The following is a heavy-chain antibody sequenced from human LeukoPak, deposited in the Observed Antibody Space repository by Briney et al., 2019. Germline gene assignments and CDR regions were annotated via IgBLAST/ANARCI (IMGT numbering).Heavy chain of an antibody. CDR2: ISYDGSNK. Sequence: PGGSLRLSCTASGFTFSSYGMHWVRQAPGKGLEWVTAISYDGSNKHYADSVRGRFTISRDNSKNTLYLQMNSLRTEDTAVYYCAQGGSEIYYFYHGMDVWGRGTTVTVSS. V-gene: IGHV3-30*03. D-gene: IGHD3-10*01. CDR1: GFTFSSYG. CDR3: AQGGSEIYYFYHGMDV. J-gene: IGHJ6*02.